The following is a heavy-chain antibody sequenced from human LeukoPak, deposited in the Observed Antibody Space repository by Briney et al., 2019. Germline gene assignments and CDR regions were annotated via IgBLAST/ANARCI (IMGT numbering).Heavy chain of an antibody. Sequence: GGSLRLSCVTSGFTFTNHWMSWVRQAPGKGLEWVANIREDGGHTNYVDSVKGRFTISRDNAKNSLFLQMDGLRVDDTAVYYCARDLYRIVVVPHYFDYWGQGTLVTVSS. V-gene: IGHV3-7*01. J-gene: IGHJ4*02. CDR1: GFTFTNHW. CDR2: IREDGGHT. CDR3: ARDLYRIVVVPHYFDY. D-gene: IGHD3-22*01.